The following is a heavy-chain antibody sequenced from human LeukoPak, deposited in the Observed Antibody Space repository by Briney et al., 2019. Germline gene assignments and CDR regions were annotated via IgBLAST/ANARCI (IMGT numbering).Heavy chain of an antibody. D-gene: IGHD3-22*01. CDR3: ARVGYYDSSGYPRSAFDI. V-gene: IGHV1-2*06. Sequence: ASVKVSCKXSGYTFTGYYMHWVRQAPGQGLEWMGRINPNSGGTNYAQKFQGRVTMTRDTSISTAYMELSRLRSDDTAVYYCARVGYYDSSGYPRSAFDIWGQGTMVTVSS. CDR2: INPNSGGT. J-gene: IGHJ3*02. CDR1: GYTFTGYY.